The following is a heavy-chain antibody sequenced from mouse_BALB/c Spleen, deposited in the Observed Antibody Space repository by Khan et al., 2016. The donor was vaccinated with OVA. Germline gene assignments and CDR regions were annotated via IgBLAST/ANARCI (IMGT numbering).Heavy chain of an antibody. CDR3: ARSASFWFFDV. J-gene: IGHJ1*01. CDR1: GYTFTNYG. CDR2: INTYTGEP. D-gene: IGHD6-1*01. Sequence: QIQLVQSGPELKKPGESVKISCKASGYTFTNYGMNWVKQAPGKGLKWMGWINTYTGEPTYADDFKGRFAFPLETSANTAYLQINNLKNEDTATSFCARSASFWFFDVWGAGTTVTVSS. V-gene: IGHV9-3-1*01.